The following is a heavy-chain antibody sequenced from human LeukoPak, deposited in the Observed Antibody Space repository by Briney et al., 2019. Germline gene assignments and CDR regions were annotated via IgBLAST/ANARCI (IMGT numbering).Heavy chain of an antibody. CDR1: GFTLTNNW. V-gene: IGHV3-74*01. D-gene: IGHD1-14*01. Sequence: PGGSLRLSCTASGFTLTNNWMHWVRQVPGKGLEWVSRVNTYGTNTNYADSVRGRFTISRDNAKNTLYLQMDSLRAEDSAIYYCARESSPEDAFDLWGQGTRVTVSS. J-gene: IGHJ3*01. CDR3: ARESSPEDAFDL. CDR2: VNTYGTNT.